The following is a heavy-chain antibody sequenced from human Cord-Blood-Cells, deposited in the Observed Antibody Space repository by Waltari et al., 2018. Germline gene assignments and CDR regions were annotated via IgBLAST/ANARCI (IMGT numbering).Heavy chain of an antibody. D-gene: IGHD6-19*01. CDR3: ARISGSGWYFDY. CDR1: GGSISSSSYY. CDR2: SYYSGST. J-gene: IGHJ4*02. Sequence: QLQLQESGPGLVKPSETPSLTCTVSGGSISSSSYYWGWIRQPPGKGLEWIGSSYYSGSTYYNPSLKSRVTISVDTSKNQFSLKLSSVTAADTAVYYCARISGSGWYFDYWGQGTLVTVSS. V-gene: IGHV4-39*01.